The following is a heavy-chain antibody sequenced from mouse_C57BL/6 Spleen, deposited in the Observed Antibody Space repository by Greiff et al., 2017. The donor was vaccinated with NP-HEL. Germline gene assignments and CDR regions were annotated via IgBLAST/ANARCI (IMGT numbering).Heavy chain of an antibody. CDR1: GYTFTDYN. J-gene: IGHJ3*01. D-gene: IGHD2-4*01. CDR2: INPNNGGT. CDR3: ARGGLPAWFAY. V-gene: IGHV1-22*01. Sequence: EVQLVESGPELVKPGASVKMSCKASGYTFTDYNMHWVKQSHGKSLEWIGYINPNNGGTSYNQKFKGKATLTVNKSSSTAYMELRSLTSEDSAVYYCARGGLPAWFAYWGQGTLVTVSA.